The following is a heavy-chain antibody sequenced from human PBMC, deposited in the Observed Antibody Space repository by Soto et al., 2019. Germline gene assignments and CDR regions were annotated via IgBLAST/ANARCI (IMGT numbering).Heavy chain of an antibody. J-gene: IGHJ6*02. D-gene: IGHD3-3*01. CDR2: IYYSGST. V-gene: IGHV4-31*03. CDR1: GGSISSGGYY. Sequence: QVQLQESGPGLVKPSQTLSLTCTVSGGSISSGGYYWSWIRQHPGKGLEWIGYIYYSGSTYYNPSLKRRVTISVDTSKSQFSLKLSSVTAADTAVYYCARSYYDFWSGYYSDYYYGMDVWGQGTTVTVSS. CDR3: ARSYYDFWSGYYSDYYYGMDV.